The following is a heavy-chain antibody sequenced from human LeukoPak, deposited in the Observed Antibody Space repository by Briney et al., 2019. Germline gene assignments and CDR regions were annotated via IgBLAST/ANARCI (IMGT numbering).Heavy chain of an antibody. CDR3: ARGAGYCSSTSCYYYYGMDV. Sequence: PSETLSLTCAVYGGSFSGYYWSWIRQPLGKGLEWIGEINHSGSTNYNPSLKSRVTISVDTSKNQFSLKLSSVTAADTAVYYCARGAGYCSSTSCYYYYGMDVWGKGTTVTVSS. CDR1: GGSFSGYY. V-gene: IGHV4-34*01. CDR2: INHSGST. J-gene: IGHJ6*04. D-gene: IGHD2-2*01.